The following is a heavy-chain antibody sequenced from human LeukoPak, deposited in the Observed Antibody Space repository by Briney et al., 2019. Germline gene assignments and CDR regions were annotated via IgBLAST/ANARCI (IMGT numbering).Heavy chain of an antibody. V-gene: IGHV4-61*02. Sequence: SETLSLTCTVSGYSISSGYYWGWIRQPAGKGLEWIGRIYTSGSTNYNPSLKSRATISVDTSKNQFSLKLSSVTAADTAVYYCAREGGGDCYDCPFDYWGQGTLATVSS. CDR2: IYTSGST. D-gene: IGHD2-21*02. CDR3: AREGGGDCYDCPFDY. CDR1: GYSISSGYY. J-gene: IGHJ4*02.